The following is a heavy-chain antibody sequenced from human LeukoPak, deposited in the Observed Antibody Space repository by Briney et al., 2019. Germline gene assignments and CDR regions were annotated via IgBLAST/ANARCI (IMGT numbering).Heavy chain of an antibody. J-gene: IGHJ5*02. CDR2: MHYSGTT. CDR3: APYSSVQGWFDP. V-gene: IGHV4-39*01. D-gene: IGHD3-22*01. Sequence: PSETLSLTCIVSGGSISSSTSYWGWIRQPPGKGLEWIGSMHYSGTTYFNPSLKTRVTISVDTSKNQFSLRLTSVTAADSAVYYCAPYSSVQGWFDPWGQGTLVTVSS. CDR1: GGSISSSTSY.